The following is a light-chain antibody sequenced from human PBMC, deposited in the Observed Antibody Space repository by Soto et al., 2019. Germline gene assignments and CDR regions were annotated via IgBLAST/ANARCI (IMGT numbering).Light chain of an antibody. CDR1: QGIRSW. J-gene: IGKJ4*01. V-gene: IGKV1-12*01. CDR2: AAS. Sequence: DIQMTQSPSSVSASVGDRVTITCRASQGIRSWLAWYQQKPGKAPNLLIYAASSLQSGVPSRFSGGGSGTDFTLTISSLQPEDSATYYCQQANSFSLAFGGGTKVEIK. CDR3: QQANSFSLA.